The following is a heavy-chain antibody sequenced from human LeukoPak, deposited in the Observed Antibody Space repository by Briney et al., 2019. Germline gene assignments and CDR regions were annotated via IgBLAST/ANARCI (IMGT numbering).Heavy chain of an antibody. CDR3: ARTELGTDAFDI. CDR1: GFTFSSYE. V-gene: IGHV3-48*03. D-gene: IGHD7-27*01. Sequence: GGSLRLSCAASGFTFSSYEMNWVRQAPGKGLEWVSYISSSGSTIYYADSVKGRFTISRDNAENSLYLQMNSLRAEDTAVYYCARTELGTDAFDIWGQGTMVTVSS. CDR2: ISSSGSTI. J-gene: IGHJ3*02.